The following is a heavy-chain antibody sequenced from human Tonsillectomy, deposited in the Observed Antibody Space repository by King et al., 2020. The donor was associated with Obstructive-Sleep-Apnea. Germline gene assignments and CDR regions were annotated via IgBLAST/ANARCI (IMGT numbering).Heavy chain of an antibody. CDR2: IYSGGSI. J-gene: IGHJ4*02. V-gene: IGHV3-53*04. CDR1: GFRVSSNY. CDR3: ARVLGGRVDY. Sequence: VQLVESGGGLVQPGGSLRLSCAASGFRVSSNYMSWVRQAPGTGLEWVSVIYSGGSIYYADSVKGRFTISRLNSKNTLYLQMNSLRDEDMAVYYCARVLGGRVDYWGQGTLVTVSS.